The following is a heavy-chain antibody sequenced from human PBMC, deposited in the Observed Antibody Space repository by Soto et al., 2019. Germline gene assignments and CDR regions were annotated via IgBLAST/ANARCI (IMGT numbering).Heavy chain of an antibody. CDR1: GGTFSSYA. CDR2: IIPIFGTA. Sequence: SVKVSCKASGGTFSSYAISWVRQAPGQGLEWMGGIIPIFGTANYAQKFQGRVTITADESTSTAYMELSSLRSEDTAVYYCARDSFYGVGGYYYYYGMDVWGQGTTVTVSS. J-gene: IGHJ6*02. D-gene: IGHD4-17*01. V-gene: IGHV1-69*13. CDR3: ARDSFYGVGGYYYYYGMDV.